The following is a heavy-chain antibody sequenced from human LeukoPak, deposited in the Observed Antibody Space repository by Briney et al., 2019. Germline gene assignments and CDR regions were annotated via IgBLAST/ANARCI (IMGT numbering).Heavy chain of an antibody. CDR3: ATLNLSGYVFDY. J-gene: IGHJ4*02. CDR2: FDPEDGET. Sequence: ASVKVSCKVSGYTLTELSMHWVRQAPGKGLEWMGGFDPEDGETIYAQKFQGRVTMTEDTSTDTAYMELSSLRSEDTAVYYCATLNLSGYVFDYWGQGTLVTVSS. CDR1: GYTLTELS. D-gene: IGHD3-22*01. V-gene: IGHV1-24*01.